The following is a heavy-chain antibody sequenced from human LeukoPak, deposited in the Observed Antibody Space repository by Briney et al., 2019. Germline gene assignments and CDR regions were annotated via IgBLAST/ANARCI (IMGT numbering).Heavy chain of an antibody. D-gene: IGHD6-19*01. Sequence: GASVKVSCKASGGTFISYAISWVRQAPGQGLEWMGGIIPIFGTANYAQKFQGRVTITTDESTSTAYMELRSLRSDDTAVYYCARVDKGSSGWYYYYYMDVWGKGTTVTVSS. CDR3: ARVDKGSSGWYYYYYMDV. V-gene: IGHV1-69*05. J-gene: IGHJ6*03. CDR2: IIPIFGTA. CDR1: GGTFISYA.